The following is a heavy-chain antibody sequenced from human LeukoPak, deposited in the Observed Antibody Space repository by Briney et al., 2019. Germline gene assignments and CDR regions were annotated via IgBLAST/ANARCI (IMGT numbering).Heavy chain of an antibody. CDR2: VSSSSSYI. CDR1: GFTFSSYS. D-gene: IGHD6-13*01. CDR3: PRVWHSSSWYGGYYYMDV. J-gene: IGHJ6*03. Sequence: GGSLRLSCAASGFTFSSYSMNWVRQAPGKGLEWVSSVSSSSSYIYYADSVKGRFTISRDNAKNSLYLQMNSLRAEDTAVYYCPRVWHSSSWYGGYYYMDVWGKGTTVTVSS. V-gene: IGHV3-21*01.